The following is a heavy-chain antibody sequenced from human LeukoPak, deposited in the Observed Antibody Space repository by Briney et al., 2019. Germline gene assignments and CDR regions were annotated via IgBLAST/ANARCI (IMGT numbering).Heavy chain of an antibody. Sequence: ASVKVSCKASGYTFTGYYMHWVRQAPGQGLEWIGIINPSGGSTSYAQKFQGRVTMTRDTSMSTVYMELSSLRSEDTAVYYCARDVGEQIAAAGTWFDPWGQGTLVTVSS. V-gene: IGHV1-46*01. J-gene: IGHJ5*02. CDR3: ARDVGEQIAAAGTWFDP. D-gene: IGHD6-13*01. CDR2: INPSGGST. CDR1: GYTFTGYY.